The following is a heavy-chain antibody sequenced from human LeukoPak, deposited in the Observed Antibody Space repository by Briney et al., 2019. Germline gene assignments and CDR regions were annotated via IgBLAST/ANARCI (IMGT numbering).Heavy chain of an antibody. CDR1: GFTLSSYW. CDR2: IKGKTDGGTA. V-gene: IGHV3-15*01. Sequence: GGSLRLSCAASGFTLSSYWMSWVRQAPGKGLEWVGLIKGKTDGGTADYAAPVKGRFTISRDDSKNTLYLQVNSLKTEDTAVYYCTTREKHLDYWGQGTLVTVSS. CDR3: TTREKHLDY. J-gene: IGHJ4*02.